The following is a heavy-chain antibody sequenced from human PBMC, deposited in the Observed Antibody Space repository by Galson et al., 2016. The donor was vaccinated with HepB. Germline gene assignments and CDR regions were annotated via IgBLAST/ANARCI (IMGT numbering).Heavy chain of an antibody. J-gene: IGHJ4*02. Sequence: ISVYNGDTNYAQELQGRVTMTTDTSTSTAYMELRSLRADDTAVYYCARGAGGYFDYWGQGTLVTVSS. CDR3: ARGAGGYFDY. D-gene: IGHD1-26*01. CDR2: ISVYNGDT. V-gene: IGHV1-18*01.